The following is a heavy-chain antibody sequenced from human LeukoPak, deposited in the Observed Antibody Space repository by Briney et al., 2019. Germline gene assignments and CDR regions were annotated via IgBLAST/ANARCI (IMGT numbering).Heavy chain of an antibody. CDR1: GYTFTSYA. Sequence: ASVKVYCKASGYTFTSYAMNWVRQAPGQGLEWMGWINTNTGNPTYAQGFTGRFVFSLDTSVSTAYLQISSLKAEDTAVYYCAIPKNTAMAQGLDPWGQGTLVTVSS. V-gene: IGHV7-4-1*02. J-gene: IGHJ5*02. CDR3: AIPKNTAMAQGLDP. CDR2: INTNTGNP. D-gene: IGHD5-18*01.